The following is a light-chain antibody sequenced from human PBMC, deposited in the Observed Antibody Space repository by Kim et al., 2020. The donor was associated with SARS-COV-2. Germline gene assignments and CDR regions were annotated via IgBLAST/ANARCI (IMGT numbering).Light chain of an antibody. CDR3: QQYGGATWT. Sequence: SPGERATPSCRASQSISTRFLAWYQQRPRQAPRLLIYDASTRATGVADRFGGGGSGTDFTLTISRLEPEDFAVYYCQQYGGATWTFGPGTKVDIK. V-gene: IGKV3-20*01. CDR1: QSISTRF. CDR2: DAS. J-gene: IGKJ1*01.